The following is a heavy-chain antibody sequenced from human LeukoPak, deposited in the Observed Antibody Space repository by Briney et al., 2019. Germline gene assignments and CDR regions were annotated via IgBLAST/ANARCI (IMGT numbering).Heavy chain of an antibody. V-gene: IGHV3-9*01. D-gene: IGHD4-17*01. J-gene: IGHJ6*03. CDR2: ISWNSGSI. CDR3: AKAYDYGDYGGSYYMDV. Sequence: GGSLRLSCAASGFTFDDYSMHWVRQAPGKGLEWVSCISWNSGSIGYADSVKGRFTISRDNAKNSLYLQMNSLRAEDTALYYCAKAYDYGDYGGSYYMDVWGKGTTVTISS. CDR1: GFTFDDYS.